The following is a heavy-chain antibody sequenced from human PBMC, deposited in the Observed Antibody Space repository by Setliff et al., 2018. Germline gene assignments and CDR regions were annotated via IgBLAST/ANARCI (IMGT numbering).Heavy chain of an antibody. D-gene: IGHD3-10*01. CDR2: INPDGSEK. V-gene: IGHV3-7*01. Sequence: PGGSLRLSCAASVSTFRDFGMHWVRQAPGKGLEWLASINPDGSEKYYVDSVRGRFTISRDNAKDSLYLQMNSLRAEDTALYYCARDGVFYAMDVWGRGTTVTVSS. CDR3: ARDGVFYAMDV. J-gene: IGHJ6*02. CDR1: VSTFRDFG.